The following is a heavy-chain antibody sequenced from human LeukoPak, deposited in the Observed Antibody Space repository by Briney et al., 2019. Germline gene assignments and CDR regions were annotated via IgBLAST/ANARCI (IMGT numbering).Heavy chain of an antibody. CDR1: GYTFTGYY. Sequence: SVKVSCKASGYTFTGYYMHWVRQAPGQGLEWMGRIIPILGIANYAQKFQGRVTITADKSTSTAYMELSSLRSEDTAVYYCASLAVAQDYWGQGTLVTVSS. J-gene: IGHJ4*02. V-gene: IGHV1-69*02. D-gene: IGHD6-19*01. CDR3: ASLAVAQDY. CDR2: IIPILGIA.